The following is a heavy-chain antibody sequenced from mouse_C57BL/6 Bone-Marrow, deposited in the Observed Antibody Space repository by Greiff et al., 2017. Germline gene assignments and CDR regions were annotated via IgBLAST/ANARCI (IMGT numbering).Heavy chain of an antibody. CDR2: IYPRVGST. CDR1: GYTFTSYD. D-gene: IGHD2-3*01. J-gene: IGHJ1*03. V-gene: IGHV1-85*01. CDR3: TRGGWLLLWYFDV. Sequence: QVQLQQSGPELVKPGASVKLSCKASGYTFTSYDINWVKQRPGQGLEWIGWIYPRVGSTKYNEKFKGKATLTVDTSTSTEYMGLHSLTSEDSAVYFCTRGGWLLLWYFDVWGTGTTVTVSA.